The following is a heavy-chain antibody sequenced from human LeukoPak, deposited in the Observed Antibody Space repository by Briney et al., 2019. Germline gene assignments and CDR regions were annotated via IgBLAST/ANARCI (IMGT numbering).Heavy chain of an antibody. CDR3: AKDQPSAYNWNYDYFDY. CDR2: ISGSGGTT. J-gene: IGHJ4*02. Sequence: GGSLRLSCAASGFTFSSYAMSWVRQAPGKGLEWVSTISGSGGTTYYADSVKGRITISRDTSKNTLYLQLNSLRAEDTAIYYCAKDQPSAYNWNYDYFDYWGQGTLVTVSS. V-gene: IGHV3-23*01. D-gene: IGHD1-7*01. CDR1: GFTFSSYA.